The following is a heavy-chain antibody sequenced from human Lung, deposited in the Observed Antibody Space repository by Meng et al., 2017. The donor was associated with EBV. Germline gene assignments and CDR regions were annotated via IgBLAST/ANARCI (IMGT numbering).Heavy chain of an antibody. CDR2: ISAYNGNT. Sequence: VQVVQCGAEGKKPGASVKVSCEASGFIFTSYAISWVRQAPGQGLQYMGWISAYNGNTNYAQELQGRVTMTTDTSTSTAYMELRSLRFDDTAVYYCARFYCSSTSCPHVLFDYWGQGTLVTVSS. CDR3: ARFYCSSTSCPHVLFDY. V-gene: IGHV1-18*01. J-gene: IGHJ4*02. D-gene: IGHD2-2*01. CDR1: GFIFTSYA.